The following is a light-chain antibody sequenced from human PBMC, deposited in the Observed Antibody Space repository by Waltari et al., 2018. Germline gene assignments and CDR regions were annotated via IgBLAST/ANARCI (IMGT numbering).Light chain of an antibody. CDR1: SLRSYY. CDR2: DKN. Sequence: SELTQDPAVSVALGQTVSITCPGDSLRSYYASRYQQKPGQAPVLVIYDKNNRPSWNPDRFSGASSGNTASLTITGAQAEDEADYYCNTRDSSGNHPSFGGGTKLTVL. V-gene: IGLV3-19*01. CDR3: NTRDSSGNHPS. J-gene: IGLJ3*02.